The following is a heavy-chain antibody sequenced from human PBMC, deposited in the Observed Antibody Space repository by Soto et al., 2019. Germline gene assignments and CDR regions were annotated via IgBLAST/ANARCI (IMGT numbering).Heavy chain of an antibody. CDR1: GYSFSFYW. CDR3: ATAYVYDFENSNYYRDAFGI. CDR2: MYPDDSDI. V-gene: IGHV5-51*01. J-gene: IGHJ3*02. Sequence: LGESLKISCKASGYSFSFYWIGWVRQMPGKGLEWMAIMYPDDSDIRYSPSFEAHVTISADKSTSTAFLQWSSLKASDTAMYYCATAYVYDFENSNYYRDAFGIWGQGTLVTVSS. D-gene: IGHD3-22*01.